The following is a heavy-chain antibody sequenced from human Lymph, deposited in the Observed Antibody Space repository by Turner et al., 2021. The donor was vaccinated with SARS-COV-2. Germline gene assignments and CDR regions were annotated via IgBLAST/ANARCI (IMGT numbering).Heavy chain of an antibody. V-gene: IGHV3-30-3*01. CDR3: ARGLRWPYTMGEFDP. CDR1: GFTFSSYA. Sequence: QVQLVESGGGVVQPGRSLRLSCAASGFTFSSYAMDWVRQAPGKGLEWVAVISYDGSNKYYADSVKGRFTISRDNSKNTLYLQMNSLRAEDTAVYYCARGLRWPYTMGEFDPWGQGTLVTVSS. D-gene: IGHD3-16*01. CDR2: ISYDGSNK. J-gene: IGHJ5*02.